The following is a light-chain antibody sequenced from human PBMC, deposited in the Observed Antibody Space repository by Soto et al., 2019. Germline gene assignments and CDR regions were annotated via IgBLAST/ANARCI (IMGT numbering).Light chain of an antibody. CDR2: DTS. J-gene: IGKJ1*01. V-gene: IGKV1-5*01. Sequence: DIQMTQSPSTLSASVGDRVTITCRASQSISSWVAWYQQKPGKAPKLLIYDTSNLESGVPSRFSGRGSGTEFIFTISSLQPDDFATYYCQHYITFGQGTK. CDR3: QHYIT. CDR1: QSISSW.